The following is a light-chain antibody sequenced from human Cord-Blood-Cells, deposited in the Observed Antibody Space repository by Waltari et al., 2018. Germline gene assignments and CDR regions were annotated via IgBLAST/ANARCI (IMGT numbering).Light chain of an antibody. J-gene: IGKJ4*01. Sequence: EIVLTQSPATLSLSPGESATLSCRASQSVTSYLAWYQQKPGQAPRLLIYDASNRATGIPARFSGSGSGTDFTLTISSLEPEDFAVYYCQQRSNWPPAVTFGGGTKVEIK. CDR2: DAS. V-gene: IGKV3-11*01. CDR3: QQRSNWPPAVT. CDR1: QSVTSY.